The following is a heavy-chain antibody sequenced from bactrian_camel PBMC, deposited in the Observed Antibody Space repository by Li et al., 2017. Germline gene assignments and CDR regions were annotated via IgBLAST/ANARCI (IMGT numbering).Heavy chain of an antibody. CDR1: GYTYSFKY. V-gene: IGHV3S53*01. J-gene: IGHJ4*01. Sequence: HVQLVESGGGSVQAGGSLRLSCAVSGYTYSFKYMAWFRQAPGKEREGVAVIDSDVSATYADSVKGRFTISQDSAKNTVYLQMNTLKPEDTAVYYCATFGHPTGWVLNEYNYWGQGTQVTVS. D-gene: IGHD5*01. CDR3: ATFGHPTGWVLNEYNY. CDR2: IDSDVSA.